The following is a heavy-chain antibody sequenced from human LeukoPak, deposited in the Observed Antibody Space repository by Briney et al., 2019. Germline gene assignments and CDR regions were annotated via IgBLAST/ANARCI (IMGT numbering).Heavy chain of an antibody. Sequence: GGSLRLSCAASGFTFDDYGMSWVRQAPGKGLEWVSGINWNGGSTGYADSVKGRFTISRDNAKNSLYLQMSSLRAEDTAVYYCARDKYYYGSGSYYNPGYWGQGTLVTVSS. D-gene: IGHD3-10*01. V-gene: IGHV3-20*04. CDR3: ARDKYYYGSGSYYNPGY. J-gene: IGHJ4*02. CDR2: INWNGGST. CDR1: GFTFDDYG.